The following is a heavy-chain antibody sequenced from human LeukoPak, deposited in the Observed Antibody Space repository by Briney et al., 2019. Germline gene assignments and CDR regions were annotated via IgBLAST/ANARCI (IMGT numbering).Heavy chain of an antibody. V-gene: IGHV3-23*01. Sequence: GSLLLSCAASGFTFSSYAMSWVRQAPGKGLEWVSAISGSGGSTYYADSVKGRFTISRDNSKNTLYLQMNSLRAEDTAVYYCAKDRGGYCSSTSCYTGIGWLDPWGQGTLVTVSS. D-gene: IGHD2-2*02. CDR1: GFTFSSYA. CDR3: AKDRGGYCSSTSCYTGIGWLDP. CDR2: ISGSGGST. J-gene: IGHJ5*02.